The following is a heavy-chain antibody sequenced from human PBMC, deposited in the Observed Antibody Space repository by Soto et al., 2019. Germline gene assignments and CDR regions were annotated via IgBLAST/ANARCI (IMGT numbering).Heavy chain of an antibody. CDR2: IYYSGST. Sequence: QVQLQESGPGLVKPSQTLSLTCTVSGGYISSGGYYWRWIRQRPGKGLEWIGYIYYSGSTYYNPSLKSRVTISVDTSKNQFSLKLSSVTAADTAVYYCARGVTMVRGVIHTPYFDYWGQGTLVTVSS. CDR1: GGYISSGGYY. V-gene: IGHV4-31*03. CDR3: ARGVTMVRGVIHTPYFDY. D-gene: IGHD3-10*01. J-gene: IGHJ4*02.